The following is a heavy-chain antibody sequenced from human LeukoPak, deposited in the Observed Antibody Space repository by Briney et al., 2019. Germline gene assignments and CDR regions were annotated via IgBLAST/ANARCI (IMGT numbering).Heavy chain of an antibody. Sequence: SETLSLTCTVSSGSISSYYWSWIRQPPGKGLEWIGYIYYSGSTNFNPSLKSRVTISADTSKNQLSLKLCSVTAADTAVYYFARLLMPARYCSSTSCYELDYGGQGTLVTVSS. V-gene: IGHV4-59*08. CDR3: ARLLMPARYCSSTSCYELDY. CDR2: IYYSGST. CDR1: SGSISSYY. D-gene: IGHD2-2*01. J-gene: IGHJ4*02.